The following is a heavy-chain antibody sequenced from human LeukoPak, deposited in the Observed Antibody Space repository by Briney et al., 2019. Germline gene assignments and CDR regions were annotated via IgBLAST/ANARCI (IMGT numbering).Heavy chain of an antibody. V-gene: IGHV4-59*01. CDR1: GGSISSYY. Sequence: PSETLSLTCTVSGGSISSYYWSWIRKPPGKGLEWMGYIYYSGSTNYNPSLKSRVTISLDRSRNQFSLKLRSVTAADTAVYYCARGPTGYSSTGWFDPWGQGTLVTVSS. J-gene: IGHJ5*02. CDR3: ARGPTGYSSTGWFDP. CDR2: IYYSGST. D-gene: IGHD6-13*01.